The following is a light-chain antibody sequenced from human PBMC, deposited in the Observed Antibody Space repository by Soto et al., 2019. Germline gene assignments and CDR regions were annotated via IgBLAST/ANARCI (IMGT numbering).Light chain of an antibody. V-gene: IGKV3-15*01. CDR2: GAS. Sequence: EIVMTQSPATLSVSPGERATLSCRASQSISSNLAWYQQKPGQAPRLLIYGASTRATGVPARFSGGGSGTEFTLTINSLQSEDLAVYYCQQYNNWPPMTFGGGTKVEIK. J-gene: IGKJ4*01. CDR3: QQYNNWPPMT. CDR1: QSISSN.